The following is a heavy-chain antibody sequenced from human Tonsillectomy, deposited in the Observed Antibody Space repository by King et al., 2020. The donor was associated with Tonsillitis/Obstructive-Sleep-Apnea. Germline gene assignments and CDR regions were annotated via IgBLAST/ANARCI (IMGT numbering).Heavy chain of an antibody. J-gene: IGHJ3*02. Sequence: QLVQSGAEVKKPGESLRISCKGSGYSFTSYWISWVRQMPGKGLEWMGRIDPSDSNTNYSPSFQGHVTMSGDKSISIAYLQWSSLKASDTAMYYCAREYSSGWPRTYDGFDIWGQGTMVTVSS. V-gene: IGHV5-10-1*01. D-gene: IGHD6-19*01. CDR1: GYSFTSYW. CDR3: AREYSSGWPRTYDGFDI. CDR2: IDPSDSNT.